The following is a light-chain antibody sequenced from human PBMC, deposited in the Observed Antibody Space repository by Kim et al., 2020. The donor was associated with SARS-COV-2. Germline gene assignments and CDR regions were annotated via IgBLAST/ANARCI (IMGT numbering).Light chain of an antibody. V-gene: IGLV1-47*01. CDR1: SSNIGSNY. J-gene: IGLJ3*02. CDR2: RNN. CDR3: AAWDDSLSGNWV. Sequence: QSVLTQPPSASGTPGQRVTISCSGSSSNIGSNYVYWYQQLPGTAPKLLIYRNNQRPSGVPDRFSGSKSGTSASLAISGLRSVDEADYYCAAWDDSLSGNWVFGGGTQLTVL.